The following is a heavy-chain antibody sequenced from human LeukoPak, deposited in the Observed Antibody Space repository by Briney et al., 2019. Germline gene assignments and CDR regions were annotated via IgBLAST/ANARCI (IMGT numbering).Heavy chain of an antibody. J-gene: IGHJ6*03. CDR3: ARQNFYRYCRSTSCYRPYYYYYMDV. V-gene: IGHV4-34*01. Sequence: SETLSLTCAVYGGSFSGYYWSWIRQPPGKGLEWIGEINQSGSTNHNPSLKSRVTISVDTSKNQFSLKLSSVTAADTAVYYCARQNFYRYCRSTSCYRPYYYYYMDVWGKGTTVTISS. CDR1: GGSFSGYY. CDR2: INQSGST. D-gene: IGHD2-2*01.